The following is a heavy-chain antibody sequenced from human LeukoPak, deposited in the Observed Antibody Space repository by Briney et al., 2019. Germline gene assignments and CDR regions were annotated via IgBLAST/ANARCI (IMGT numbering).Heavy chain of an antibody. Sequence: ASVKVSCKASGYTFTGYYMHWVLQAPGQWLEWMGWINPNSGGTNYAQKFQGRVTMTRDTSISTAYMELSRLRSDDTAVYYCARVFRGTYYYMDVWGKGTTVTVSS. CDR3: ARVFRGTYYYMDV. V-gene: IGHV1-2*02. CDR1: GYTFTGYY. J-gene: IGHJ6*03. D-gene: IGHD3-10*02. CDR2: INPNSGGT.